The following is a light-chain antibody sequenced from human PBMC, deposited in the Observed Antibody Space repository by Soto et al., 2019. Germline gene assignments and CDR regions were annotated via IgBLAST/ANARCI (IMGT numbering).Light chain of an antibody. J-gene: IGKJ5*01. CDR1: QGIYNY. V-gene: IGKV1-9*01. CDR3: QQLASYPPIP. CDR2: AAS. Sequence: DIQLTQSPSFLSASVGDRVTITCRASQGIYNYLAWYQHKPGQAPKLLIYAASTLHSGVPSRFSGSGSGTEFTLTISSLQPEDFASYYCQQLASYPPIPFGQGTRLEIK.